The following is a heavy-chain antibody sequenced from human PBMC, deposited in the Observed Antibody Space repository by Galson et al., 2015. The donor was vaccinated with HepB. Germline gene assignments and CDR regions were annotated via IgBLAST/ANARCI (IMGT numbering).Heavy chain of an antibody. J-gene: IGHJ4*02. D-gene: IGHD2-15*01. CDR3: ASLSATATRDIPYY. CDR1: GFTVSSNY. CDR2: IYSGGST. V-gene: IGHV3-53*01. Sequence: SLRLSCAASGFTVSSNYMSWVRQAPGKGLEWVSVIYSGGSTYYADSVKGRFTISRDNSKNTLYLQMNSLRAEDTAVYYCASLSATATRDIPYYWGQGTLVTVSS.